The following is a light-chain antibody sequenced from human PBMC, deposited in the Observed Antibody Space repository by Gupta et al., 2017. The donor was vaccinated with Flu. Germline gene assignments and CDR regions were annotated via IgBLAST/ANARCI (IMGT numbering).Light chain of an antibody. CDR2: GNS. CDR1: SSNIGSNN. Sequence: SSNIGSNNVNWYQQVPGTAPKLLIYGNSQRPSGVPDRFSGSKSGTSASLAISGLQSEDEVDYYCAAWDDSLNGHYVFGTGTKVTAL. J-gene: IGLJ1*01. V-gene: IGLV1-44*01. CDR3: AAWDDSLNGHYV.